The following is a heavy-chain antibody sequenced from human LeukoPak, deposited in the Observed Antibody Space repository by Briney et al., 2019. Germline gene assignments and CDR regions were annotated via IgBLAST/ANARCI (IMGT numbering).Heavy chain of an antibody. D-gene: IGHD6-13*01. CDR1: GFTFSSYS. CDR2: ISSSSSYI. CDR3: ASRLRYSSSSDWFDP. J-gene: IGHJ5*02. Sequence: GGSLRLSRAASGFTFSSYSMNWVRQAPGKGLEWVSSISSSSSYIYYADSVKGRFTISRDNARDTLYLQMNSLRAEDTAVYYCASRLRYSSSSDWFDPWGQGTLVTVSS. V-gene: IGHV3-21*01.